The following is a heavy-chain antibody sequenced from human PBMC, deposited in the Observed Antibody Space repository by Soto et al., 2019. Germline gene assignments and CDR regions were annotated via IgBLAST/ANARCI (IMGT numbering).Heavy chain of an antibody. J-gene: IGHJ4*02. Sequence: SEPLSLTCTVSGGSISSYYWSWIRQPPGKGLEWIGYIYHSGSTNYNPSLKSRVTISLDTSRNQFSLKLTSVTAADTAVYYCARHLGGSYAVDYLCQGTLVTVS. V-gene: IGHV4-59*01. CDR3: ARHLGGSYAVDY. CDR1: GGSISSYY. CDR2: IYHSGST. D-gene: IGHD3-16*01.